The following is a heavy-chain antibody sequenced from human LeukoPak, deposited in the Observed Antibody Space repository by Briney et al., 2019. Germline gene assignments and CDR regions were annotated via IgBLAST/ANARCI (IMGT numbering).Heavy chain of an antibody. V-gene: IGHV4-34*01. CDR2: INHSGST. Sequence: SETLSLTCAVYGGSFSGYYWSWIRQPPGKGLEWIGEINHSGSTNYNPSLKSRVTISVDTSKNQLSLKLSSVTAADTAVYYCASLVGAQDRRDYYGMDVWGQGTTVTVSS. CDR1: GGSFSGYY. J-gene: IGHJ6*02. CDR3: ASLVGAQDRRDYYGMDV. D-gene: IGHD1-26*01.